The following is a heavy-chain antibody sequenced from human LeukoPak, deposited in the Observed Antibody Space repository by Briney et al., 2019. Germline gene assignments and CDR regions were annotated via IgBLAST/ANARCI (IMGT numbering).Heavy chain of an antibody. CDR2: IGVGSSTQ. D-gene: IGHD6-13*01. J-gene: IGHJ4*02. Sequence: GGSLRLSCAASGFTFSDYAMNWVRQAPGKGLEWVSYIGVGSSTQYYGDSVKGRFTISRDNAKNSLYLQMNSLRAEDTAVYYCASRSSSSWYGGGFDYWGQGTLVTVSS. CDR1: GFTFSDYA. V-gene: IGHV3-48*01. CDR3: ASRSSSSWYGGGFDY.